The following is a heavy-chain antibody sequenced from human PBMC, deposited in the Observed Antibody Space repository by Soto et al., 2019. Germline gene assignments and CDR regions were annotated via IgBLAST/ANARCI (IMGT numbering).Heavy chain of an antibody. Sequence: QVQLVQSGAEVKKPGASVKVSCKASGYTFTSYAIHWVRQAPGQRLEWMGWINAGKGNTKYSQKFQDRVTSTRDTSASTAYMELSRLRSEATAVYYCARDLGGWPDHWGQGTLVNVSS. CDR1: GYTFTSYA. V-gene: IGHV1-3*01. J-gene: IGHJ4*02. CDR2: INAGKGNT. CDR3: ARDLGGWPDH. D-gene: IGHD6-19*01.